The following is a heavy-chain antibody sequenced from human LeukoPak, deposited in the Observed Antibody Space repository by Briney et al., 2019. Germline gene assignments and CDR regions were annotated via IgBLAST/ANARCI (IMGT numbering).Heavy chain of an antibody. CDR3: VRDYYDSSGYYEPFDY. V-gene: IGHV1-18*01. Sequence: ASVKVSCEASGYTFTSYGISWVRQAPGQGLEWMGWISAYNGNTNYAQKLQGRVTMTTDTSTSTAYMELRSLRSDDTAVYYCVRDYYDSSGYYEPFDYWGQGTLVTVSS. CDR2: ISAYNGNT. CDR1: GYTFTSYG. D-gene: IGHD3-22*01. J-gene: IGHJ4*02.